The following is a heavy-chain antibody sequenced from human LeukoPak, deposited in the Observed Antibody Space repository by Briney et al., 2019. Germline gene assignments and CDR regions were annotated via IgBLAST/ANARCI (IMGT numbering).Heavy chain of an antibody. CDR3: AREVYGSSGGH. V-gene: IGHV1-2*02. D-gene: IGHD6-13*01. Sequence: ASVKVSCKASGYTFIGYYMHWVRQAPAQGLEWMGWINPNSGGTNSAQKFQGRVPMTRDTSVSTAYMELSRLRSDDTAVYYCAREVYGSSGGHWGQGTLVTVSS. CDR2: INPNSGGT. J-gene: IGHJ4*02. CDR1: GYTFIGYY.